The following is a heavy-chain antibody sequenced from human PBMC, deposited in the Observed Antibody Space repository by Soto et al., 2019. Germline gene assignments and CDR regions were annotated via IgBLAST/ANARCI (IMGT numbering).Heavy chain of an antibody. CDR1: GFTFSSYA. CDR2: ISGGGGST. CDR3: AKGYSSNWYDYFDY. Sequence: GGSLRRSCAASGFTFSSYAMSWVRQAPGKGLEWVSGISGGGGSTYYADSVKGRFTISRDNSKNTLYLQMNSLRAEDTAVYYCAKGYSSNWYDYFDYWGQGTLVTVSS. D-gene: IGHD6-13*01. J-gene: IGHJ4*02. V-gene: IGHV3-23*01.